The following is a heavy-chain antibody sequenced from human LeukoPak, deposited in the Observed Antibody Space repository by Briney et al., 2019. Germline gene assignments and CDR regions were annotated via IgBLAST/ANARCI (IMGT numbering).Heavy chain of an antibody. CDR1: GYTFTGYY. Sequence: ASVKVSCKASGYTFTGYYMHWVRQAPGQGLEWMGWISPNSGGTNYAQKFQGGVTMTRDTSISTAYMELSRLRSDDTAVYYCAREGSGSYFHAFDIWGQGTMVTVSS. J-gene: IGHJ3*02. V-gene: IGHV1-2*02. CDR2: ISPNSGGT. CDR3: AREGSGSYFHAFDI. D-gene: IGHD1-26*01.